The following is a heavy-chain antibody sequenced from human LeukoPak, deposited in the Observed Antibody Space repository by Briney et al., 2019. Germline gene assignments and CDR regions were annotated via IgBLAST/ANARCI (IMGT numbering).Heavy chain of an antibody. D-gene: IGHD6-13*01. Sequence: SDTLSLTCTVSGGPMSRHYWSCTPHPPGEGVVWSGYFYYPGCTKYNPSLVSRVTISVDTSNNQFSLKLSSVTAADPAVSYCAGGYSSSWYQGGPFQHWGQGTLVTVSS. J-gene: IGHJ1*01. V-gene: IGHV4-59*07. CDR1: GGPMSRHY. CDR2: FYYPGCT. CDR3: AGGYSSSWYQGGPFQH.